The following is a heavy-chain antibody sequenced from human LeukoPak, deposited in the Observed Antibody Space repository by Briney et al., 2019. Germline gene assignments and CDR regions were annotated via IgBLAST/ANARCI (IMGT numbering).Heavy chain of an antibody. CDR3: AREVDTAMGYYFDY. V-gene: IGHV3-33*08. D-gene: IGHD5-18*01. CDR1: GFTFSSYW. J-gene: IGHJ4*02. Sequence: GGSLRLSCAASGFTFSSYWMSWVRQAPGKGLEWVAVIWYDGSNKYYADSVKGRFTISRDNSKNTLYLQMNSLRAEDTAVYYCAREVDTAMGYYFDYWGQGTLVTVSS. CDR2: IWYDGSNK.